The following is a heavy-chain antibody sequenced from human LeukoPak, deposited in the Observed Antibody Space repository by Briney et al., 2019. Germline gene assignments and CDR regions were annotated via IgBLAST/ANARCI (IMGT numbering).Heavy chain of an antibody. CDR2: IYSGGST. Sequence: GGSLRLSCAASGFTFSSNYMSWLRQAPGKGLEWLSVIYSGGSTYYADSVKGRLTISRDNSKNTLYLQMNSLRAEDTAVYYCARESTTSRYYYYYGMDVWGQGTTVTVSS. V-gene: IGHV3-66*01. CDR1: GFTFSSNY. J-gene: IGHJ6*02. D-gene: IGHD2/OR15-2a*01. CDR3: ARESTTSRYYYYYGMDV.